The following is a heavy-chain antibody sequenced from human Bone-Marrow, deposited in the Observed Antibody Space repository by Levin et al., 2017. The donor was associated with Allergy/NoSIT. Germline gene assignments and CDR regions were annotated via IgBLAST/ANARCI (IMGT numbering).Heavy chain of an antibody. J-gene: IGHJ4*02. Sequence: SETLSLTCSVSGDSVRSGSNYWTWIRQPPGKALEWIGYIYFTGGTNLNPSLKSRVSISLDTSTNQFSLQLRSVTAADTAVYYCARVLQRLGFFDHGGQGNLVTVSS. D-gene: IGHD6-25*01. CDR1: GDSVRSGSNY. CDR2: IYFTGGT. CDR3: ARVLQRLGFFDH. V-gene: IGHV4-61*01.